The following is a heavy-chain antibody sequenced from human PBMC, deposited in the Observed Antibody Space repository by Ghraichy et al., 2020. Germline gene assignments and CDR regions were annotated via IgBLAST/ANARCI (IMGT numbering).Heavy chain of an antibody. J-gene: IGHJ6*02. CDR1: GFTFSSYS. CDR3: ARAGYCSSTSCHYYYYGMDV. D-gene: IGHD2-2*01. V-gene: IGHV3-48*02. Sequence: GGSLRLSCAASGFTFSSYSMNWVRQAPGKGLEWVSYISSSSSTIYYADSVKGRFTISRDNDKNSLYLQMNSLRDEDTAVYYCARAGYCSSTSCHYYYYGMDVSGRCNTATASS. CDR2: ISSSSSTI.